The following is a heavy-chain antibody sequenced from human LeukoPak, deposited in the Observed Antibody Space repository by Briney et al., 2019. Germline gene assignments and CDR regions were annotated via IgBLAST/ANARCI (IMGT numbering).Heavy chain of an antibody. Sequence: SETLSLTCTVSGGSISGYYWSYIRQPPGEGLEWIGYIHGSGSTDYNPSLKSRVTISVDTSENQFSLKLSSVTAADTAIYYCAKHSRTGFDPWGQGTLVTVSS. CDR1: GGSISGYY. J-gene: IGHJ5*02. D-gene: IGHD1-1*01. CDR3: AKHSRTGFDP. V-gene: IGHV4-59*01. CDR2: IHGSGST.